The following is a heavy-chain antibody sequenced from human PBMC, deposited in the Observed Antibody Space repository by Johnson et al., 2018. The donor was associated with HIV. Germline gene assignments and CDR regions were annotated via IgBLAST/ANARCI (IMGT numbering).Heavy chain of an antibody. J-gene: IGHJ3*01. D-gene: IGHD1-1*01. CDR2: IYSGGST. V-gene: IGHV3-NL1*01. CDR3: ARSGPNWAFDF. Sequence: VQLLESGGGVVQPGRSLRLSCAASGFTFSSYGMHWVRQAPGKGLEWVSVIYSGGSTYYADSVKGRFTISRDNARNTMFVQMNSLRAEDTAVYYCARSGPNWAFDFWGRGTMVTVSS. CDR1: GFTFSSYG.